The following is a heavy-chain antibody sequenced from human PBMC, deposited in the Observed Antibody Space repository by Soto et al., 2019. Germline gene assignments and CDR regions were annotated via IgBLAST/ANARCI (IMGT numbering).Heavy chain of an antibody. D-gene: IGHD3-10*01. J-gene: IGHJ4*02. Sequence: SETLSLTCAVYGGSFSGYYLSWIRQPPGKGLEWIGEINHSGSTNYNPSLKSRVTISVDTSKNQFSLKLSSVTAADTAVYYCARELFPITMVRGVIPGYWGQGTLVTVSS. CDR3: ARELFPITMVRGVIPGY. CDR2: INHSGST. V-gene: IGHV4-34*01. CDR1: GGSFSGYY.